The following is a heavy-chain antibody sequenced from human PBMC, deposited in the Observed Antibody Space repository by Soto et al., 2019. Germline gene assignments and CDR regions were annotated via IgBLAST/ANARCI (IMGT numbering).Heavy chain of an antibody. CDR3: ASTKYDSSAYYYWYLGL. Sequence: GASEKVSCKASEDTFRNYAISWVRQAPGQGLEWMGGIISIFVTANYAQKFQGRVTITADTSANTVYLELSSLRSEDTAVYYCASTKYDSSAYYYWYLGLWGRGTLFTASS. J-gene: IGHJ2*01. CDR2: IISIFVTA. V-gene: IGHV1-69*06. D-gene: IGHD3-22*01. CDR1: EDTFRNYA.